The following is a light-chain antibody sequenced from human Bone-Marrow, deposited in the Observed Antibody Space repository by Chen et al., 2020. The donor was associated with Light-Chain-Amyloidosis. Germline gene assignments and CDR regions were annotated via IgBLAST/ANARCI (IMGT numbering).Light chain of an antibody. CDR3: QSADSSGTYDVI. V-gene: IGLV3-25*03. Sequence: SYELTQPPSVSVSPGQTARITCSGDDLPTKYAYWYQQKPGQTPVLVIHRDTERPSGISERFAGSSSGTTATLPISGLQAEDEADYHCQSADSSGTYDVIFGGGTKLTVL. CDR2: RDT. J-gene: IGLJ2*01. CDR1: DLPTKY.